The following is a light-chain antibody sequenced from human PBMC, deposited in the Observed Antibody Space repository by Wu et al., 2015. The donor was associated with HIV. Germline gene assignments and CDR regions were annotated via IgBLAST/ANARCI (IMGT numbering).Light chain of an antibody. CDR3: QQYYSYPLT. V-gene: IGKV1-8*01. CDR1: HDISTY. J-gene: IGKJ4*01. CDR2: AAS. Sequence: AIWVTQYPSSLSPSTGDRVTISCRASHDISTYLAWYQQKPGEAPKLLMYAASSLQTDVPSRFSGSGSGTNFTLTISCLQSEDSATYYCQQYYSYPLTFGGGTRIEIK.